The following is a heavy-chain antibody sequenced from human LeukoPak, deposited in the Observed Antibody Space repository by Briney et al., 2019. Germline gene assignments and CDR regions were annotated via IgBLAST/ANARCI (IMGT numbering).Heavy chain of an antibody. D-gene: IGHD3-10*01. J-gene: IGHJ4*02. Sequence: GGSLRLSCAASGFTFSSYAMSWVRQAPGKGLEWVSDIIDNGGTTYYADSAKGRFTISRDNSKKTLYLQMNSLRAEDTAVYYCAKGSYGSGSYYNLGFDYWGQGILVTVSS. CDR1: GFTFSSYA. CDR2: IIDNGGTT. CDR3: AKGSYGSGSYYNLGFDY. V-gene: IGHV3-23*01.